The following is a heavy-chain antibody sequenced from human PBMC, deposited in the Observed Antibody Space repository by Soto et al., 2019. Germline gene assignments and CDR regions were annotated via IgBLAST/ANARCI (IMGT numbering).Heavy chain of an antibody. Sequence: GGSLRLSCAAGGLSFSRYGMHRVQPAPGKGLEWVAVIWYDGSNKYYADSVKGRFTISRDNSKNTLYLQMNSLRAEDTAVYYCARDGRYSSGWYRIDAFDIWGQGTMVTVSS. V-gene: IGHV3-33*01. CDR1: GLSFSRYG. CDR3: ARDGRYSSGWYRIDAFDI. D-gene: IGHD6-19*01. J-gene: IGHJ3*02. CDR2: IWYDGSNK.